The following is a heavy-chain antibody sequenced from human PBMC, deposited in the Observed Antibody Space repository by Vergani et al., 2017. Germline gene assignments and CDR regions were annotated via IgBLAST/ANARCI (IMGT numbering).Heavy chain of an antibody. D-gene: IGHD3-10*01. CDR3: ARHAEGAGAESKMNWMDA. CDR1: GYSISSGHY. CDR2: IYHSGST. J-gene: IGHJ5*02. V-gene: IGHV4-38-2*01. Sequence: QVQLQESGPGLVKPSETLSLTCAVSGYSISSGHYWGWIRPPPGKGREWIGSIYHSGSTYFNPSLKSRVTISVDTSKNQFSLKLSSVTAANTALYYCARHAEGAGAESKMNWMDAWGQGTLVTVYS.